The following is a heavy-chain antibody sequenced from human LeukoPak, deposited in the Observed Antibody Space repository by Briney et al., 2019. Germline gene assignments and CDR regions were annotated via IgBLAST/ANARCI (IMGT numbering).Heavy chain of an antibody. Sequence: SVKVSCKASGGTFSSYAISWVRQAPGQGLEWMGGIIPIFGTANYAQKFQGRVTITTDESTSTAHMELSSLRSEDTAVYYCASSKDIVVVPAANAFDIWGQGTMVTVSS. CDR3: ASSKDIVVVPAANAFDI. D-gene: IGHD2-2*01. J-gene: IGHJ3*02. V-gene: IGHV1-69*05. CDR1: GGTFSSYA. CDR2: IIPIFGTA.